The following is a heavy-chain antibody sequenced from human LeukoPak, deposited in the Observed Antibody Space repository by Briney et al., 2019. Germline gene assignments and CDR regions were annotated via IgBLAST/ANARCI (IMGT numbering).Heavy chain of an antibody. CDR3: ARQSISGSSLSYFDY. CDR2: IYDSGST. V-gene: IGHV4-59*01. CDR1: GGSISSYY. Sequence: SETLSLTCTVSGGSISSYYWSWIRQPPGKGLAWIGNIYDSGSTNYNPSLKSRVTISVDTSKNQCSLKLSSVTAADTAVYYCARQSISGSSLSYFDYWGQGTLVNVSS. J-gene: IGHJ4*02. D-gene: IGHD3-22*01.